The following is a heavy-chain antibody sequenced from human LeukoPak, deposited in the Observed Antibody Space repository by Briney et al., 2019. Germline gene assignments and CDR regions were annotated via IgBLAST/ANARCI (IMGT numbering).Heavy chain of an antibody. D-gene: IGHD3-22*01. CDR1: GFTVSSNY. J-gene: IGHJ6*02. Sequence: GGSLRLSCAASGFTVSSNYMSWVRQAPGKGLEWVSVIYSGGSTYYADSVKGRFTISRDNSKNTLYLQMNSLRAEDTAVYYCARGGSGYLSYYYGMDVWGQGTTVTVSS. V-gene: IGHV3-53*01. CDR3: ARGGSGYLSYYYGMDV. CDR2: IYSGGST.